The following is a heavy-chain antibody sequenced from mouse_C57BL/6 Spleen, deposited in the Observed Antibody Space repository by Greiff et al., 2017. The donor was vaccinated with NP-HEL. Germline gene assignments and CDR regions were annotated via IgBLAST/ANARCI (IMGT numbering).Heavy chain of an antibody. Sequence: QLPLQQPGPALPPPFSSFPFSFPSSFSTFPTSFIHFFNHIPLQGLEWIGMIHPNSGSTNYNEKFKSKATLTVDKSSSTAYMQLSSLTSEDSAVYYCARADIYYYAMDDWGKGTSVTVST. CDR3: ARADIYYYAMDD. CDR1: FSTFPTSF. V-gene: IGHV1-64*01. J-gene: IGHJ4*01. CDR2: IHPNSGST.